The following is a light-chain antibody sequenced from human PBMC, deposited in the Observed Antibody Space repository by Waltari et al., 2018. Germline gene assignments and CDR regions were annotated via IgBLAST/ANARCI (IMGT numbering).Light chain of an antibody. J-gene: IGKJ1*01. Sequence: EIVLTQSPGTLSLSPGERDTLSCRASQSVSSSYLAWYQQKPGQARRLLIYGASSRATGIPDRFSGSGSGTDFTLTISRLEPEDFAVYYCQQYGSSPRTFGQGTKVEIK. V-gene: IGKV3-20*01. CDR2: GAS. CDR1: QSVSSSY. CDR3: QQYGSSPRT.